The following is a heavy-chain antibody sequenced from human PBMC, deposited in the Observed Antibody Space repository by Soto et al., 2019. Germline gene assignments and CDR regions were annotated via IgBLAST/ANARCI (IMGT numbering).Heavy chain of an antibody. CDR1: GFKFSNFA. D-gene: IGHD2-2*01. CDR3: AKAHWVYCSTWFFFDH. CDR2: INGGGGHT. J-gene: IGHJ4*02. V-gene: IGHV3-23*01. Sequence: EVQLLQSGGGLVQPGGSLRLSCAASGFKFSNFAMRWIRQAPGKGLEWVSGINGGGGHTDYADSVKGRFTISRDNSKNTLYLQMSSLRAEDTAVYYCAKAHWVYCSTWFFFDHWGQGTLVTVSS.